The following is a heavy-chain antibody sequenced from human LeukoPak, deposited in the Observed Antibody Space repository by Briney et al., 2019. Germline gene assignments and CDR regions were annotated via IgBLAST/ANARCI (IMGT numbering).Heavy chain of an antibody. Sequence: GGSLRLSCAASGFNFNDSGMSWVRQAPGKGLEWVSGINWNGRSRGYADSLKGRFTISRDNAKNSLYLQMNSLRAEDTAVYYCARVSGYSGYDYSPLDYWGQGTLVTVSS. CDR2: INWNGRSR. CDR3: ARVSGYSGYDYSPLDY. J-gene: IGHJ4*02. CDR1: GFNFNDSG. V-gene: IGHV3-20*04. D-gene: IGHD5-12*01.